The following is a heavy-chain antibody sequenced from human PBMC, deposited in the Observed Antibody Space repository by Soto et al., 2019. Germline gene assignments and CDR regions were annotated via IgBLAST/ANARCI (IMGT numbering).Heavy chain of an antibody. V-gene: IGHV3-30*03. CDR3: VRDSGIASFDF. CDR2: ISYDGSNA. J-gene: IGHJ4*02. Sequence: QVHLLESGGSVVEAGKSLRLSCEASGFIFSSFGMHWVRQAPGKGLEWVALISYDGSNAEYADPVKGRFTISRDSSMNILSVQMNSLRFDDTAMYYCVRDSGIASFDFWGRGTLVTVSS. D-gene: IGHD3-10*01. CDR1: GFIFSSFG.